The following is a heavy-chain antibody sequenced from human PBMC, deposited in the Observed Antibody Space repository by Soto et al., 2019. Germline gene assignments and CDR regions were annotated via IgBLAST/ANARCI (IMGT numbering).Heavy chain of an antibody. CDR2: IWYDGSNK. CDR1: EFTFSHYG. CDR3: ARDRVRFLEWWFDH. J-gene: IGHJ5*02. V-gene: IGHV3-33*01. Sequence: QVQLVESGGGVVQPGRSLRLSCAASEFTFSHYGMHWVRQAPGKGLEWLAVIWYDGSNKYYADSVKGRFTISRDNSKKTLYLQMNSLRVEDTAVYYCARDRVRFLEWWFDHWGQGTLVTVSS. D-gene: IGHD3-3*01.